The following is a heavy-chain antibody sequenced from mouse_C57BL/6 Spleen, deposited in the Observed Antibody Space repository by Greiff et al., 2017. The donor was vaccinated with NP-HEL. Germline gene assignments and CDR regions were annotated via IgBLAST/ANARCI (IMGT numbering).Heavy chain of an antibody. J-gene: IGHJ2*01. CDR2: IDPETGGT. CDR1: GYTFTDYE. D-gene: IGHD3-2*02. CDR3: TRPAQAYYCDY. Sequence: QVQLQQSGAELVRPGASVTLSCKASGYTFTDYEMHWVKQTPVHGLEWIGAIDPETGGTAYNQKFKGKAILTADKSSSTAYMELRSLTSEDSAVYYCTRPAQAYYCDYWGQGTTLTVSS. V-gene: IGHV1-15*01.